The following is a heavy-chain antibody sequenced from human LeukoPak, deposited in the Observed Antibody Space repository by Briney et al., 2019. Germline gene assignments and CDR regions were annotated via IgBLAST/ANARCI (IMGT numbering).Heavy chain of an antibody. CDR2: ISGSGGST. D-gene: IGHD3-22*01. CDR3: ANHKEDCYDSSGYS. J-gene: IGHJ5*02. Sequence: GGSLRLSCAASGFTFSSYAMSWVRQAPGKGLEWVSGISGSGGSTHYADSVKGRFTISRDNSKNTLYLQMNSLRAEDTAVYYCANHKEDCYDSSGYSWGQGTLVTVSS. V-gene: IGHV3-23*01. CDR1: GFTFSSYA.